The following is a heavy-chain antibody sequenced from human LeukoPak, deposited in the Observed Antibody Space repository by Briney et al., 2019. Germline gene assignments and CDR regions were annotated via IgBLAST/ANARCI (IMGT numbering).Heavy chain of an antibody. Sequence: GGSLRLSCAASGFTFSSYALHWVREAPGKGLEWVAVISYDGSNKYYADSVKGRFTISRDNFKNTLYLQMNSLRAEDTAVYYCARDSYYDSSGPTWSWGQGTLVTVSS. J-gene: IGHJ5*02. D-gene: IGHD3-22*01. CDR3: ARDSYYDSSGPTWS. V-gene: IGHV3-30*04. CDR2: ISYDGSNK. CDR1: GFTFSSYA.